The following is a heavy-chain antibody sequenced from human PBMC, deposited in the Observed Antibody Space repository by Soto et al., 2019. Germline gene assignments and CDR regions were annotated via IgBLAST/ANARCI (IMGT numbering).Heavy chain of an antibody. CDR3: AWLGGFYQSLDT. CDR1: GGSISSYY. CDR2: IYYTGTP. D-gene: IGHD3-22*01. V-gene: IGHV4-59*12. Sequence: PSETLSLTCTVSGGSISSYYWSWIRQPPGKGLEWIGYIYYTGTPPYNPSIKSRVTISVDSSKNQFSLNLTSVSAADTAVYYCAWLGGFYQSLDTWGQGTLLTVSS. J-gene: IGHJ5*02.